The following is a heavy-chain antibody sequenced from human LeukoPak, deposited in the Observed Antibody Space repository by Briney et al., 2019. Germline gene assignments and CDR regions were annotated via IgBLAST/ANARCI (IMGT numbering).Heavy chain of an antibody. J-gene: IGHJ4*02. V-gene: IGHV4-4*07. D-gene: IGHD2-21*02. CDR2: IYTSGST. CDR3: AREGDYYFDY. CDR1: RGFISSYH. Sequence: PSETLSLTCTVFRGFISSYHWNWIRQPAGKGLEWIGRIYTSGSTTCNPSLKSRVTISVDKSKNQFSLKLRSVTAADTAVYYYAREGDYYFDYWGQGTLVTVSS.